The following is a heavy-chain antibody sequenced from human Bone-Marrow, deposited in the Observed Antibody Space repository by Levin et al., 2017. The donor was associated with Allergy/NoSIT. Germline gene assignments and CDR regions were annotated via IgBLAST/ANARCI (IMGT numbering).Heavy chain of an antibody. CDR1: GFDFSDSF. V-gene: IGHV3-11*05. D-gene: IGHD5/OR15-5a*01. J-gene: IGHJ4*02. CDR3: ARDHGRVLPFDH. Sequence: PGGSLRLSCAASGFDFSDSFMAWVRQAPGKGLEWIAYISRTASHTNYADSVKGRFTISRDNDKNSLFLQMNNLRVDDTALYFCARDHGRVLPFDHWGQGTQVTVSS. CDR2: ISRTASHT.